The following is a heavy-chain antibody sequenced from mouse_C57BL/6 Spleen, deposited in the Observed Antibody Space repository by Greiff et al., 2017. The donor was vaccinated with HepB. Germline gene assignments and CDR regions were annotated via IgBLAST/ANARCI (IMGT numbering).Heavy chain of an antibody. Sequence: DVKLQESGPGLAKPSQTLSLTCSVTGYSITSDYWNWIRKFPGNKLEYMGYISYSGSTYYNPSLKSRISITRDTSKNQYYLQLNSVTTEDTATYYCARSPYGNYGGYYFDYWGQGTTLTVSS. CDR2: ISYSGST. V-gene: IGHV3-8*01. J-gene: IGHJ2*01. CDR3: ARSPYGNYGGYYFDY. D-gene: IGHD2-1*01. CDR1: GYSITSDY.